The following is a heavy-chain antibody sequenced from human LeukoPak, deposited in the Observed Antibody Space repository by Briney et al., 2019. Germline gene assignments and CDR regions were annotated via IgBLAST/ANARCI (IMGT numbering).Heavy chain of an antibody. CDR2: IYYDGINK. Sequence: PGRSLRLSCAASGFTFRSYGMHWVRQAPGKGLEWVAVIYYDGINKYYADSVKGRFTISRDNSKNTHYLQMNSLRAEDTAVYYCASGDRGHDLHYWGQGTLVAVSS. CDR3: ASGDRGHDLHY. V-gene: IGHV3-33*01. CDR1: GFTFRSYG. D-gene: IGHD5-12*01. J-gene: IGHJ4*02.